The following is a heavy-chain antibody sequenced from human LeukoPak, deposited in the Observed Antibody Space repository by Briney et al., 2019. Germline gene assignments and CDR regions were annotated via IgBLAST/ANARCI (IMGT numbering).Heavy chain of an antibody. D-gene: IGHD6-13*01. CDR2: IWYDGGNK. V-gene: IGHV3-33*08. CDR1: GFTFSSYA. CDR3: AREFRGSSWLTYFDY. Sequence: GGSLRLSCAASGFTFSSYAMHWVRQAPGTGLEWVAVIWYDGGNKYYADSVKGRFTISRDNPKNTVYLEMNSLRAEDTAVYYCAREFRGSSWLTYFDYWGQGTLVTVSS. J-gene: IGHJ4*02.